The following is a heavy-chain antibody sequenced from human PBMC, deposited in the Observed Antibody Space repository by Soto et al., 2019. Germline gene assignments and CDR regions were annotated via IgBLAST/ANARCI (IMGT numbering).Heavy chain of an antibody. CDR2: INHSGST. V-gene: IGHV4-34*01. CDR3: ARGRVVTALLYYYYYMDV. D-gene: IGHD2-21*02. J-gene: IGHJ6*03. CDR1: GGSFSGYY. Sequence: SETLSLTCAVSGGSFSGYYWSWFRQPPGKGLEWIGEINHSGSTNYNPSLKSRVTISVDTSKNQFSLKLSSVTAADTAVHYCARGRVVTALLYYYYYMDVWGKGTTVTVSS.